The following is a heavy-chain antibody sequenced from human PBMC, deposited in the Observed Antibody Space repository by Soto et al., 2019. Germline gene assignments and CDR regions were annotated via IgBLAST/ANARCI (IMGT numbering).Heavy chain of an antibody. CDR1: GGSISSYY. V-gene: IGHV4-4*07. J-gene: IGHJ4*02. CDR2: IYRSGST. D-gene: IGHD3-3*01. Sequence: SETLSLTCTVSGGSISSYYWSWIRQPAGKGLEWIGRIYRSGSTNYNPSLESRVTMSVDTSKNQFSLKLSSVTAADTAVYYCAREGTSPEEVYDFWSAYVYWGQGTLVTVSS. CDR3: AREGTSPEEVYDFWSAYVY.